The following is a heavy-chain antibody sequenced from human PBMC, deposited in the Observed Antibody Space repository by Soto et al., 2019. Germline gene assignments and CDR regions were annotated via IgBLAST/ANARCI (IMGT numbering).Heavy chain of an antibody. V-gene: IGHV3-21*01. CDR1: GFTFSSYS. CDR3: ARDRPPRGIAAAASGDY. CDR2: ISSSSSYI. D-gene: IGHD6-13*01. Sequence: GGSLRLSCAASGFTFSSYSMNWVRQAPGKGLECVSSISSSSSYIYYADSVKGRFTISRDNAKNSLYLQMNSLRAEDTAVYYCARDRPPRGIAAAASGDYWGQGTQVTVYS. J-gene: IGHJ4*02.